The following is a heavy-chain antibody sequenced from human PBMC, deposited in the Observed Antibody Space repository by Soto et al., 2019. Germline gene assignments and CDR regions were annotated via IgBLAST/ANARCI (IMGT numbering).Heavy chain of an antibody. D-gene: IGHD3-3*01. J-gene: IGHJ4*02. CDR1: GFTFSSYT. Sequence: GGSLRLSCAASGFTFSSYTMNWVRQAPGKGLEWVASISSGSSYIYYAGSVKGRFTISRDNTKNSLYLQMNNLRAEDTAVYYCADGGEWSFNFVYWGQGTLVTVSS. V-gene: IGHV3-21*04. CDR2: ISSGSSYI. CDR3: ADGGEWSFNFVY.